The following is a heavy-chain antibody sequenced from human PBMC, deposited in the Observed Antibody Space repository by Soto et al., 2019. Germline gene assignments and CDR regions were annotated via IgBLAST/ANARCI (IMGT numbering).Heavy chain of an antibody. D-gene: IGHD2-2*01. CDR2: INPNSGGT. V-gene: IGHV1-2*02. CDR3: ARDQVPAAKGYYGMDG. CDR1: GYTFTGYY. J-gene: IGHJ6*02. Sequence: ASVKVSCKASGYTFTGYYMHWVRQAPGQGLEWMGWINPNSGGTNYAQKLQGRVTITRDTSISTAYMELSSLRSDDTAVYYCARDQVPAAKGYYGMDGWGQGTTVTVSS.